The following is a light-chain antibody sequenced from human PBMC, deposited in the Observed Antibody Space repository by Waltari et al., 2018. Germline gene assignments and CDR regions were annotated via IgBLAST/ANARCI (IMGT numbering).Light chain of an antibody. CDR2: GAS. CDR1: QTVTYNF. Sequence: EIVLTQSPGTLSLSPGERATLSCRASQTVTYNFLNWYQQKPGQAPRLLIHGASSRATGSPDRFSGSGSGTDFTLTISRLEPDDFAVYYCQQYDGLVLTFGGGTKVEI. J-gene: IGKJ4*01. V-gene: IGKV3-20*01. CDR3: QQYDGLVLT.